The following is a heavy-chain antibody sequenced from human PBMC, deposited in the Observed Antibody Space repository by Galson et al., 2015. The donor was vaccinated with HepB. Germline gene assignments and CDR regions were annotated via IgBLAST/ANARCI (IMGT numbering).Heavy chain of an antibody. CDR1: GGSFSGYY. V-gene: IGHV4-34*01. CDR2: INHSGST. D-gene: IGHD2-2*01. J-gene: IGHJ6*02. CDR3: ARGRCSSTSCYYYYGMDI. Sequence: ETLSLTCAVYGGSFSGYYWSWIRQPPGKGLEWIGEINHSGSTNYNPSLKSRVTISVDTSKSQFSLKLSSVTAAGTAVYYCARGRCSSTSCYYYYGMDIWGQGTTVTVSS.